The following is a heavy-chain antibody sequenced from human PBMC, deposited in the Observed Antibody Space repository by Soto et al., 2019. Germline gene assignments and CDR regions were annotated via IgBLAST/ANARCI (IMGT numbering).Heavy chain of an antibody. V-gene: IGHV3-33*01. CDR2: IWYDGSNK. CDR3: ARGVDTGTAYFDY. D-gene: IGHD1-7*01. Sequence: QVQLVESGGGVVQPGRSLRLSCAASGFTFSSYGMHWVRQAPGKGLEWVAVIWYDGSNKYYADSVKGRFTISRDNSKNTLYLQMNSLRAEDTAVYYCARGVDTGTAYFDYWGQGTLVTVSS. CDR1: GFTFSSYG. J-gene: IGHJ4*02.